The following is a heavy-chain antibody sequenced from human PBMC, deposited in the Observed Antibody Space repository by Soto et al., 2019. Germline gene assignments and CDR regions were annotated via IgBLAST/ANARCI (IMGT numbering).Heavy chain of an antibody. J-gene: IGHJ3*01. V-gene: IGHV3-74*01. CDR2: IKFNGRSA. D-gene: IGHD3-10*01. CDR3: RRGVRGINVFGV. Sequence: EVQLVESGGGLVQPAESLRRTCAASGFTFCDYWIHWVRQAPGKGLVWVSRIKFNGRSANYADSVKGRFTISRDNAKVKVYLKINRPGAECTPLNYCRRGVRGINVFGVWGEGEWSRSLQ. CDR1: GFTFCDYW.